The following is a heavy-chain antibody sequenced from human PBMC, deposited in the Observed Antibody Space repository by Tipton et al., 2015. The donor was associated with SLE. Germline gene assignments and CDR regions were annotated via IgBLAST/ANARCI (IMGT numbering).Heavy chain of an antibody. CDR3: ARAQRLVRWFDP. Sequence: GLVKPSETLSLTCAVYGGSFSGYYWSWIRQSPGKGLEWIGEINHSGSTNYNPSLKSRVTISVDTSKNQFSLKLSSVTAADTAVYYCARAQRLVRWFDPWGQGTLVTVSS. D-gene: IGHD6-13*01. V-gene: IGHV4-34*01. J-gene: IGHJ5*02. CDR1: GGSFSGYY. CDR2: INHSGST.